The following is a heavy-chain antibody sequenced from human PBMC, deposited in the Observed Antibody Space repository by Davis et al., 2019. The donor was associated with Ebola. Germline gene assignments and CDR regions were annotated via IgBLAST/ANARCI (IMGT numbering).Heavy chain of an antibody. J-gene: IGHJ5*02. CDR1: GFTFSSYA. Sequence: GGSLRLSCAASGFTFSSYAMSWVRQAPGKGLEWVSGISGSGGSTFYADSVKGRFTISRDNSKNTLYLQMNSLRAEDTAVYYCARDPSHDYGDYVGGWFDPWGQGTLVTVSS. CDR2: ISGSGGST. CDR3: ARDPSHDYGDYVGGWFDP. V-gene: IGHV3-23*01. D-gene: IGHD4-17*01.